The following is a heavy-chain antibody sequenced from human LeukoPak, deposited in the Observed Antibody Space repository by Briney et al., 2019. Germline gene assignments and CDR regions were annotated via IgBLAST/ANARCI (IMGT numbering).Heavy chain of an antibody. J-gene: IGHJ4*02. D-gene: IGHD6-19*01. CDR3: ARDAAVAGNFDY. Sequence: PGGSLRLSCAASGFTVSSNYMSWVRQAPGKGLEWVSVIFSGGGTYYTDSVKGRFTISRDNAKNSLYLQMNSLRAEDTAVYYCARDAAVAGNFDYWGQGTLVTVSS. CDR2: IFSGGGT. V-gene: IGHV3-53*01. CDR1: GFTVSSNY.